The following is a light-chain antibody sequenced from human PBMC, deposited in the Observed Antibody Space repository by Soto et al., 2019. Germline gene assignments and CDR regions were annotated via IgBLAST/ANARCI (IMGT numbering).Light chain of an antibody. J-gene: IGLJ2*01. V-gene: IGLV2-11*01. CDR2: DES. CDR3: CSYAGSYTFV. CDR1: SSDVGGYHY. Sequence: QSALTQPRSVFGSPGQSVTVSCTGTSSDVGGYHYVSWYQQHPGKAPKLMIYDESKRPSGVPDRFSGSKSDNTASLTISGLQAEDEADYYCCSYAGSYTFVFGGGTKLTVL.